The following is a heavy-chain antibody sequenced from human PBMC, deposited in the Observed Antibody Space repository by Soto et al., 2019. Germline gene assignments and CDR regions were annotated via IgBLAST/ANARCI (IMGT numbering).Heavy chain of an antibody. CDR3: ARDPAP. CDR2: NYSSWST. CDR1: GGHISSEGYY. V-gene: IGHV4-31*01. J-gene: IGHJ5*02. Sequence: QVQLQESGPGLVKPSQTLSLTCTVSGGHISSEGYYWSWIRQHPGKGLEWIGYNYSSWSTYYNPSLRSQVTISADTSKNQLSLKLSAVTAADTAVYYCARDPAPWGQGTLVTVSS.